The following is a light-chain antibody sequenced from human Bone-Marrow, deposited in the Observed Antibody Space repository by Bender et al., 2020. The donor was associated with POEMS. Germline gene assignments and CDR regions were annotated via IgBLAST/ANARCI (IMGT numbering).Light chain of an antibody. CDR3: QVWDDNSDQPNYV. CDR2: DNS. V-gene: IGLV3-21*02. CDR1: NIGSKS. J-gene: IGLJ1*01. Sequence: VLTQPPSVSVAPGQTARITCGGYNIGSKSVHWYQQKPGQAPVLVVYDNSDRPSGISERFSGSNSGNTATLTISRVEAVDEADYYCQVWDDNSDQPNYVFGTGTKVTVL.